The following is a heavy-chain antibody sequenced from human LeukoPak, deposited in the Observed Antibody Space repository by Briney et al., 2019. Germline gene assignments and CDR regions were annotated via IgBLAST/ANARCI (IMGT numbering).Heavy chain of an antibody. Sequence: TSETLSLTCDVYGGSLNDYLWSWIRQPPGQGLEWIGEVGHSGTTNYNPSLKSRVTISVDTSKNQFSLKLSSVTAADTAVYYCARHQDDSSGYYYTASFDYWGQGTLVTVSS. CDR3: ARHQDDSSGYYYTASFDY. J-gene: IGHJ4*02. CDR2: VGHSGTT. V-gene: IGHV4-34*01. CDR1: GGSLNDYL. D-gene: IGHD3-22*01.